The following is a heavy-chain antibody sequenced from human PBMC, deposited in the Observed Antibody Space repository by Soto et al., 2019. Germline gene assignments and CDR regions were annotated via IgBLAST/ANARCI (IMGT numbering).Heavy chain of an antibody. CDR3: AKGKRREYSGYDSWGALDI. J-gene: IGHJ3*02. Sequence: GGSLRLSCAASGFTFSSYAMTWVRQAPGKGLEWVVFISGSGNNRYYADSVKGRFTISRDNSKNTLYLQMNALRAEDTAVYYCAKGKRREYSGYDSWGALDIWGQGTMVTVSS. CDR2: ISGSGNNR. CDR1: GFTFSSYA. V-gene: IGHV3-23*01. D-gene: IGHD5-12*01.